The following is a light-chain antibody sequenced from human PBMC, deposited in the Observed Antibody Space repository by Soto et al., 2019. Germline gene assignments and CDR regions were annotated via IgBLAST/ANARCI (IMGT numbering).Light chain of an antibody. J-gene: IGLJ2*01. CDR1: SSDVGGYNY. V-gene: IGLV2-11*01. CDR3: CSYAGSGVV. Sequence: QSALTQPRSVSGSPGQSVTISCSGTSSDVGGYNYVSWYQQYPGKAPKLMIYDVYKRPSGVPDRVSGSKSGNTASLSISGLQGDDEADYHCCSYAGSGVVFGGGTQLTVL. CDR2: DVY.